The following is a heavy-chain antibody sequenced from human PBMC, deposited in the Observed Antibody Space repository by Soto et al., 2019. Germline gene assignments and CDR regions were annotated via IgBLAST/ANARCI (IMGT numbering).Heavy chain of an antibody. D-gene: IGHD3-10*01. CDR1: GGSISSGGYY. J-gene: IGHJ4*02. Sequence: SETLSLTCIVSGGSISSGGYYWSWIRQHPGKGLEWIGYIYYSGSTYYNPSLRSRVTISVDTSKNQFSLKLSSVTAADTAVYYCAGTGNYYGSGSYLDYWGQGTLVTVSS. CDR3: AGTGNYYGSGSYLDY. V-gene: IGHV4-31*03. CDR2: IYYSGST.